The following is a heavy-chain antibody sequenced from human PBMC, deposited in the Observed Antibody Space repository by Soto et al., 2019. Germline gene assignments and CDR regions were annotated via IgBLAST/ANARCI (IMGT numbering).Heavy chain of an antibody. CDR3: ARRYGSAIDY. J-gene: IGHJ4*02. CDR2: IYYSGST. V-gene: IGHV4-59*08. Sequence: QVQLQESGPGLVKPSETLSLTCTVSGGTISSWYWSWIRQPPGKRLEWIGYIYYSGSTNCNPSRKSRVTISVDTSKNQFSLKLSSVTAADTAVYYCARRYGSAIDYWGQGTLVTVSS. D-gene: IGHD1-26*01. CDR1: GGTISSWY.